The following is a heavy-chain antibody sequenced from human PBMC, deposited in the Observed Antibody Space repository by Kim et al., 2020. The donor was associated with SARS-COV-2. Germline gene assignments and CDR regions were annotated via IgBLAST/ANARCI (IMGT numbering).Heavy chain of an antibody. CDR3: ARTRTQYNWNYEFPFDI. V-gene: IGHV5-51*01. J-gene: IGHJ3*02. Sequence: GESLKISCKGSGYSFTSYWIGWVRQMPGKGLEWMGIIYPGDSDTRYSPSFQGQVTISADKSISTAYLQWSSLKASDTAMYYCARTRTQYNWNYEFPFDIWGQGTMVTVSS. D-gene: IGHD1-7*01. CDR1: GYSFTSYW. CDR2: IYPGDSDT.